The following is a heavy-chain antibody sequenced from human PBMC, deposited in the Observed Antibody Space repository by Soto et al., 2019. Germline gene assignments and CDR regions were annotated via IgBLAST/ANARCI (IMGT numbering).Heavy chain of an antibody. CDR3: ASTTDRPRYYYYGMDV. V-gene: IGHV4-34*01. CDR1: GGSFSGYY. CDR2: INHSGST. Sequence: PSETLSLTCAVYGGSFSGYYWSWIRQPPGKGLEWIGEINHSGSTNYNPSLKSRVTISVDTSKNQFSLKLSSVTAADTAVYYCASTTDRPRYYYYGMDVWGQGTTVTVSS. D-gene: IGHD1-1*01. J-gene: IGHJ6*02.